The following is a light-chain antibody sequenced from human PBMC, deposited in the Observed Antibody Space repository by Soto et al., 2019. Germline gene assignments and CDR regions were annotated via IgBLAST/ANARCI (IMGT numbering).Light chain of an antibody. J-gene: IGLJ1*01. V-gene: IGLV2-11*01. CDR2: DVS. CDR3: CSYAGSYSYV. Sequence: SALTQPRSVSGSPGQSVTISCTGTRSDVGSYDYVSWHQQYPGKAPKLMIYDVSKRPSGVPDRFSGSKSGNTASLTISGLQAEDEADYYCCSYAGSYSYVFGTGTKLTVL. CDR1: RSDVGSYDY.